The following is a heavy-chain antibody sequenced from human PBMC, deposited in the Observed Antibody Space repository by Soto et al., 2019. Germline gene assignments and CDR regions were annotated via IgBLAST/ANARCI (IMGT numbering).Heavy chain of an antibody. CDR2: IWYDGSNK. D-gene: IGHD3-10*01. J-gene: IGHJ4*02. CDR3: ASALETGDY. V-gene: IGHV3-33*01. CDR1: GFTFSNYG. Sequence: QVQLVESGGGVVQPGRSPRLSCAASGFTFSNYGMHWVRQAPGKGPEWVAVIWYDGSNKYYADSVKGRFTISRDNSKNTLYLQMNSLRAEDTAVYYCASALETGDYWGQGTLVTVSS.